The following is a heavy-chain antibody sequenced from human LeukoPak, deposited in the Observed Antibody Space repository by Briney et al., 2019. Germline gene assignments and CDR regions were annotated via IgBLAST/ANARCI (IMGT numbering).Heavy chain of an antibody. CDR3: SRDGGEGGNSAFDI. D-gene: IGHD3-16*01. J-gene: IGHJ3*02. Sequence: GGSLRLSCAASGFTFSDYILDWVRQAPGKGLEWVGCIRRGANNYTTEYAASVKGRFTISRDDSKNSLYLHMNSLKTEDTAVYHCSRDGGEGGNSAFDIWGQGTMVTVSS. CDR2: IRRGANNYTT. CDR1: GFTFSDYI. V-gene: IGHV3-72*01.